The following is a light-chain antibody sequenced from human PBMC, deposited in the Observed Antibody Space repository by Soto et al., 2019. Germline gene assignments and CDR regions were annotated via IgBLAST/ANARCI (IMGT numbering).Light chain of an antibody. CDR2: DVS. V-gene: IGLV2-14*01. J-gene: IGLJ1*01. CDR3: SSYTSSSTRV. Sequence: QSVLTQPASVSGSPGQSITISCTGTSSDVGGYNYVSWYQQHPGKAPKLMIYDVSNRPSGVSNRFSGSKSGNTASLTISGLQAEYESDYYCSSYTSSSTRVFGTVTKRTVL. CDR1: SSDVGGYNY.